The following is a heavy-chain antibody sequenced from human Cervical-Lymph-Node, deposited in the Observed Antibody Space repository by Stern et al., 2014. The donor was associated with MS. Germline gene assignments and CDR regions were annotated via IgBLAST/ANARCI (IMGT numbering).Heavy chain of an antibody. J-gene: IGHJ1*01. CDR2: VNPDSGDT. V-gene: IGHV1-8*01. CDR1: GYIFTSDD. CDR3: TKALGR. D-gene: IGHD3-16*01. Sequence: QVQLVQSGAEVRKPGASVRLSCKASGYIFTSDDINWVRQASGQGLEWMGWVNPDSGDTGREQKFRGRVTMTRDLSTRKAYMEMSRLTSEDTAVYDCTKALGRGGRGTQVTVSS.